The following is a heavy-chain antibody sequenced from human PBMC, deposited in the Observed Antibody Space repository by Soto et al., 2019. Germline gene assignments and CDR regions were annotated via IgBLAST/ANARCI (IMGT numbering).Heavy chain of an antibody. Sequence: PXETLSLTCTVSGCSMIAYYWNWMRRPPGKGLQWIGYTYYSGSTTYNPSLKSRVTISVDSSKNQFSLKLDSVTPADTAVYYCARVRGTAGKRYFDYWGPGPLVTVSS. V-gene: IGHV4-59*01. CDR3: ARVRGTAGKRYFDY. J-gene: IGHJ4*02. D-gene: IGHD6-13*01. CDR1: GCSMIAYY. CDR2: TYYSGST.